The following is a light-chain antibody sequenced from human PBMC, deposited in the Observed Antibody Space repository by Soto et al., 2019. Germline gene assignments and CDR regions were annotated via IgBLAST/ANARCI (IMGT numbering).Light chain of an antibody. J-gene: IGKJ4*01. Sequence: IQMTQSPSSLSASVGDRVTITCQATQDIRKYLNWYQQKPVKAPKLLIYAASTLQSGVPSRFSGSGSGTEFTLTISSLQPEDFATYYCEQLNTYPLTFGGGTKVDIK. V-gene: IGKV1-9*01. CDR2: AAS. CDR1: QDIRKY. CDR3: EQLNTYPLT.